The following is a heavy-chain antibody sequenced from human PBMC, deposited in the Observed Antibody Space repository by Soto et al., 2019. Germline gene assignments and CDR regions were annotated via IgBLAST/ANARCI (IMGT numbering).Heavy chain of an antibody. J-gene: IGHJ5*02. D-gene: IGHD3-10*01. Sequence: EVQLLESGGGLVQPGGSLRLSCAASGFTFSSYAMSWVRQAPGKGLEWVSAISGSGGSTYYADSVKGRFTISRDNSKNTLYLQMNSLRAEDTAVYYCAKDIKRRLLWFGEVNWFDPWGQGTLVTVSS. V-gene: IGHV3-23*01. CDR3: AKDIKRRLLWFGEVNWFDP. CDR2: ISGSGGST. CDR1: GFTFSSYA.